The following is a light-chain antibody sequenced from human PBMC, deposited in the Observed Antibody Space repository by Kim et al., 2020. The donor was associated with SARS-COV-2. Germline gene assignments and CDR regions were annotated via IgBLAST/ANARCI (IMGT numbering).Light chain of an antibody. V-gene: IGKV1-39*01. J-gene: IGKJ2*01. CDR2: GAS. CDR3: QQSYSAQYT. Sequence: DIQMTQSPSSLSASVGDRVTIACRAGRSIAGYLHWYQQKAGQAPTLLISGASNLQTGVPSRFSGSGSGTDFTLTITSLQAEDFAVYFCQQSYSAQYTFGQGTKLEIK. CDR1: RSIAGY.